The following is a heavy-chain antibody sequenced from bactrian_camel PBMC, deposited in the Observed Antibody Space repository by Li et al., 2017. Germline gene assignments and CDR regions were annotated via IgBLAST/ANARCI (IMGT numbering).Heavy chain of an antibody. Sequence: HVQLVESGGGSVQAGGSLRLSCSISPAISHRNCMAWFRQPPGQGSELVATFDLDGTPTYADSVKARFTISRDNAKDTVYLEMNSLKPDDTAVYYCAAGPPDLRVGCRFGYWGQGTQVTVS. CDR2: FDLDGTP. CDR3: AAGPPDLRVGCRFGY. V-gene: IGHV3S53*01. CDR1: PAISHRNC. D-gene: IGHD5*01. J-gene: IGHJ6*01.